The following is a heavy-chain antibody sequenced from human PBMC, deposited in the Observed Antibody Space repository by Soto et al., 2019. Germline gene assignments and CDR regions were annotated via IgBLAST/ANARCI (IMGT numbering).Heavy chain of an antibody. D-gene: IGHD6-19*01. V-gene: IGHV1-3*01. J-gene: IGHJ4*02. CDR2: INAGNGNT. Sequence: QVQLLQSGAEVKKPGASVKVSGKASGYTFTSYAMHWVRKSPGQRLEWMGWINAGNGNTKYSQKFPGRVTITRDTSASTAYMELSSLRSEDTAVYYCAGGPLTLPDKDSSGWYDFGYLGQGTLVTVSS. CDR1: GYTFTSYA. CDR3: AGGPLTLPDKDSSGWYDFGY.